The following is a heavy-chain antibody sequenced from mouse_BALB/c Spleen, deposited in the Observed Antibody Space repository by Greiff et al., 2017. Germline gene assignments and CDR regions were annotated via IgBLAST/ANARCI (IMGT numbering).Heavy chain of an antibody. Sequence: QVQLQQSGAELVRPGASVTLSCKASGYTFTDYEMHWVKQTPVHGLEWIGAIDPETGGTAYNQKFKGKATLTADKSSSTAYMELRSLTSEDSAVYYCPSEAWFAYWGQGTLVTVSA. CDR2: IDPETGGT. V-gene: IGHV1-15*01. J-gene: IGHJ3*01. CDR1: GYTFTDYE. CDR3: PSEAWFAY.